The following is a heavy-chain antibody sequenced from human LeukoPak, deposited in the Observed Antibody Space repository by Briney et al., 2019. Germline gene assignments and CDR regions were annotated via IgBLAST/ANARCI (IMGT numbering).Heavy chain of an antibody. CDR3: VRDMTTVTTCYLQY. CDR2: ISSTSRHK. CDR1: GGSFSGYY. Sequence: LSLTCAVYGGSFSGYYWSWIRQPPGKGLEWVSSISSTSRHKYYADSVKGRFTISRDNAKNSLFLQMNSLRAEDTAVYYCVRDMTTVTTCYLQYWGQGTLVTVSS. V-gene: IGHV3-11*06. J-gene: IGHJ1*01. D-gene: IGHD4-17*01.